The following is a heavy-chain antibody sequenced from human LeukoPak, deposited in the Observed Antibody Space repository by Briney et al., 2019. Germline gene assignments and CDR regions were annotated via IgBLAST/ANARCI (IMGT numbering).Heavy chain of an antibody. CDR2: ISSSSSYT. J-gene: IGHJ4*02. D-gene: IGHD3-10*01. Sequence: GGSLRLSCAASGFTFSSYSMNWVRQAPVKGLEWVSSISSSSSYTYYADSVKGRFTISRDNAKNSLYLQMNSLRAEDTAVYYCATPPYYYGSGKENYWGQGTLVTVSS. CDR3: ATPPYYYGSGKENY. CDR1: GFTFSSYS. V-gene: IGHV3-21*01.